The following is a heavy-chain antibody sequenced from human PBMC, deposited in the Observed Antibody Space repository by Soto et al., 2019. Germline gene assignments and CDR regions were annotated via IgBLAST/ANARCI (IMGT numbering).Heavy chain of an antibody. CDR1: GFTFSDYY. CDR3: ARSGITGTISDY. D-gene: IGHD1-20*01. Sequence: QVPLVESGGGLVKPGGSLRLSCAASGFTFSDYYMSWIRQAPGKGLEWLSYISGSGSTIYYADSVKGRFTISRDNARNSLYLQMNSLRAEDTAVYYCARSGITGTISDYWGQGTLVTVSS. CDR2: ISGSGSTI. V-gene: IGHV3-11*01. J-gene: IGHJ4*02.